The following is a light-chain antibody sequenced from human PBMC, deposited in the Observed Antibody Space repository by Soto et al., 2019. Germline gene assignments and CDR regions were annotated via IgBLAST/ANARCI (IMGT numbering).Light chain of an antibody. V-gene: IGLV2-14*03. CDR1: HSDIVNYNY. J-gene: IGLJ1*01. Sequence: QSVLTQPASVSGSPGQSITISCTGTHSDIVNYNYVSWYQHLPGKAPKLMIYDVGSRPSGVSSRFSGSKSGNTASLAISGLQAEDESDYYCNSYREDHPRFYVFGTGTEVTVL. CDR2: DVG. CDR3: NSYREDHPRFYV.